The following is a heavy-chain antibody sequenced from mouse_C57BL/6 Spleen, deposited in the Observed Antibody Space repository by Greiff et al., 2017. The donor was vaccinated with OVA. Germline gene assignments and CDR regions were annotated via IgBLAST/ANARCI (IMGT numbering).Heavy chain of an antibody. Sequence: EVQLVESGGGLVQPKGSLKLSCAASGFTFNTYAMHWVRQAPGKGLEWVARIRSKSSNYATYYADSVKDRFTISRDDSQSMLYLQMNNLKTEDTAMYYCVRTGYGSSYWYFDVWGTGTTVTVSS. CDR3: VRTGYGSSYWYFDV. V-gene: IGHV10-3*01. CDR2: IRSKSSNYAT. J-gene: IGHJ1*03. CDR1: GFTFNTYA. D-gene: IGHD1-1*01.